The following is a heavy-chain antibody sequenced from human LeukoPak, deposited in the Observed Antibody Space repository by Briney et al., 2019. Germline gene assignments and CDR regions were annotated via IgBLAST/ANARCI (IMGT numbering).Heavy chain of an antibody. J-gene: IGHJ5*02. CDR2: TSAISGNT. CDR1: GDSVSGSY. CDR3: ARQTYSSSSGWVDP. Sequence: PSETLSLTCAVSGDSVSGSYWSWIRQPPGKGLEWIGYTSAISGNTNYNPSLKGRVTISVDTSKNQFSLKLSSVTAADTAVYYCARQTYSSSSGWVDPWGPGTLVTVSS. V-gene: IGHV4-4*09. D-gene: IGHD6-6*01.